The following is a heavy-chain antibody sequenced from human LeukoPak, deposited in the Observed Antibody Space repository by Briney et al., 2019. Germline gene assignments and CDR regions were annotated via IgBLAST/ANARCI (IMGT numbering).Heavy chain of an antibody. CDR1: GFTFSSYS. D-gene: IGHD3-9*01. CDR3: AREALTGYYTAFDY. J-gene: IGHJ4*02. CDR2: ITSSRSYI. Sequence: AGSLRLSCAASGFTFSSYSMNWVRQAPGKGLEWFSSITSSRSYIYYADSVKGRFAVSRDNAKNSLYLQMNSLRAEDTAVYYCAREALTGYYTAFDYWGQGTLVTVSS. V-gene: IGHV3-21*01.